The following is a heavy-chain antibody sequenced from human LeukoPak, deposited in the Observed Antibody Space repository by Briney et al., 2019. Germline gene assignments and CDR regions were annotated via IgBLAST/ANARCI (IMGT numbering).Heavy chain of an antibody. D-gene: IGHD3-16*01. V-gene: IGHV4-59*01. Sequence: KPSETLSLTCTVAGGSISSYYWSWIRQPPGKGLEWIGYIYYSGSTTYNPSLKSRVTISVDTSKNQFSLKLTSVTAADTGVYYCVRHPRGGPYFDYWGQGTLVTVSS. CDR2: IYYSGST. J-gene: IGHJ4*02. CDR1: GGSISSYY. CDR3: VRHPRGGPYFDY.